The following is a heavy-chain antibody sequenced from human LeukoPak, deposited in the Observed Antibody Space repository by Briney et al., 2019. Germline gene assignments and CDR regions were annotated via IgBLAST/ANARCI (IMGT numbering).Heavy chain of an antibody. V-gene: IGHV4-4*07. J-gene: IGHJ4*02. CDR1: GGSLSSYY. CDR3: ARGPTPAPQYYFDY. CDR2: IYTSGST. D-gene: IGHD2-15*01. Sequence: SETLSLTCTVSGGSLSSYYWNWIRQPAGKGLEWIGRIYTSGSTNYNPSLKSRVTMSVDTSKNQFSLKLSSVSAADTAVYYCARGPTPAPQYYFDYWGQGTLVTVSS.